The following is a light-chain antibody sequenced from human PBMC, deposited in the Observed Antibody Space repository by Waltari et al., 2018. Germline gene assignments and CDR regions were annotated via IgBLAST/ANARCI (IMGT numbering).Light chain of an antibody. V-gene: IGLV3-1*01. J-gene: IGLJ2*01. Sequence: SYELTQPPSVSVSPGQTASIPCSGDKLGDEYACWYQQKPGQSPVLVIDQETKRPSGIPERFSGSYSGKTATLTISGTQAMDEADYYCQAWDSSTVVFGGGTRLTVL. CDR1: KLGDEY. CDR2: QET. CDR3: QAWDSSTVV.